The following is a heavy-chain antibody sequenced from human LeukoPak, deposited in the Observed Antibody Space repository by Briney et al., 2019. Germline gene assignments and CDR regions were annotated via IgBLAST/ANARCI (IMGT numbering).Heavy chain of an antibody. D-gene: IGHD2-8*02. J-gene: IGHJ4*02. V-gene: IGHV4-4*07. CDR2: IYSSGST. Sequence: SETLSLTCTVSYGSISDYYWSWIRQPAGKGLEWIGRIYSSGSTNYNPSLESRVIMSVDTSKNQFSLNLTSLTAADTAVYYCARGDRPDTGFDYWGQGTLVTVSS. CDR3: ARGDRPDTGFDY. CDR1: YGSISDYY.